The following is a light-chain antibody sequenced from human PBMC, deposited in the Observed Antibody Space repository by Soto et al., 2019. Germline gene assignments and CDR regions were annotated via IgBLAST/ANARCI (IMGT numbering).Light chain of an antibody. CDR3: LLTYSGGRV. V-gene: IGLV7-46*01. CDR1: DGPATRNHF. CDR2: DTT. Sequence: QAVVTQEPSLTVSPGGTVTLTCGSSDGPATRNHFPYWYQQRPGQVPRTLIYDTTNRQSWAPARFSGSLVGVKAALTLSGAQPEDEADYYCLLTYSGGRVFGGGTKLTVL. J-gene: IGLJ2*01.